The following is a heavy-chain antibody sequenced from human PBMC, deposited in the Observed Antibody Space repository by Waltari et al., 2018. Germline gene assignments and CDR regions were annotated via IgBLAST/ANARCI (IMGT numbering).Heavy chain of an antibody. CDR2: IKEDGGEK. V-gene: IGHV3-7*01. J-gene: IGHJ6*02. CDR3: ASVQRRWSMDV. Sequence: EVPLVESGGGLVQSGDSLGLSCAASGFSFSSYWMNWVRQTPGKGLEWVANIKEDGGEKYYVDSVKGRFTISRDNAKNSLYLQMNSRRVEDTAVYFCASVQRRWSMDVWGQGTTVTVSS. D-gene: IGHD6-25*01. CDR1: GFSFSSYW.